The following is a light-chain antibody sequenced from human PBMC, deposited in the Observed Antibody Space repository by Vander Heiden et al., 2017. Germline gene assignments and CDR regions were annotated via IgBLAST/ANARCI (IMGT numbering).Light chain of an antibody. CDR1: SGHSTYV. J-gene: IGLJ3*02. Sequence: QVVLTQSPSASASLGASVKLTCTLSSGHSTYVIAWPHQQPEKGPRYLMKVDSDGSHTKGDGIPDRFSGSSSGAERYLTISSLQSEDEADYYCQTWGTGFRVFGGGTKVTVL. CDR2: VDSDGSH. CDR3: QTWGTGFRV. V-gene: IGLV4-69*01.